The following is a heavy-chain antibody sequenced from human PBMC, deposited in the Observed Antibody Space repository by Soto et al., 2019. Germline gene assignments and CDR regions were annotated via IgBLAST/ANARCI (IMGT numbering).Heavy chain of an antibody. CDR2: ISYDGSNK. Sequence: GGSLRLSCAASGFTFSSYGMHWVRQAPGKGLEWVAVISYDGSNKYYADSVKGRFTISRDNSKNTLYLQMNSLRAEDTAVYYCAKASSSWYSGPEYWGKGTLVTVSS. CDR3: AKASSSWYSGPEY. J-gene: IGHJ4*02. V-gene: IGHV3-30*18. D-gene: IGHD6-13*01. CDR1: GFTFSSYG.